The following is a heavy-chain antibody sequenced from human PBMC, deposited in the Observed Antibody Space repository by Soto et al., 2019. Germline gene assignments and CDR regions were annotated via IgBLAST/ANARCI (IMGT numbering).Heavy chain of an antibody. CDR3: ARAYFYDRSGYFLDY. D-gene: IGHD3-22*01. V-gene: IGHV4-39*01. J-gene: IGHJ4*02. CDR1: GGSITSSTYY. Sequence: SETLSLTCAVSGGSITSSTYYWGWIRRPPGKGLEWIGSIYYSGSTYFNPSLKSRLTISIDTSENQFSLKLSSVTAADTAVYYCARAYFYDRSGYFLDYWGQGTLVTVSS. CDR2: IYYSGST.